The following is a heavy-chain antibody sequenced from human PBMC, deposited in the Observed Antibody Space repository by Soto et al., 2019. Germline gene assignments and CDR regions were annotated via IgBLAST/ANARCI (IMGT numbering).Heavy chain of an antibody. CDR2: IYSGGTP. V-gene: IGHV3-66*01. CDR1: GFSVSITY. CDR3: AGGSTDGDFVDAFHV. J-gene: IGHJ3*01. D-gene: IGHD4-17*01. Sequence: ELQLVESGGGLVQPGGSLRLSCAASGFSVSITYVNWVRQAPGKGLEWVSVIYSGGTPHYADSVKGSFTIARDTSKNTLYLQMNSRRVEGTAVYYCAGGSTDGDFVDAFHVRGQGTMVTVSS.